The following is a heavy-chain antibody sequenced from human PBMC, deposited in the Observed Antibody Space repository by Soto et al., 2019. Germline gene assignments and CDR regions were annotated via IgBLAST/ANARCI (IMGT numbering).Heavy chain of an antibody. CDR1: GGTFSSYT. CDR3: AREDYGDYTGRYYYYMDV. J-gene: IGHJ6*03. CDR2: IIPILGIA. Sequence: SVKVSCKASGGTFSSYTISWVRQAPGQGLEWMGRIIPILGIANYAQKFQGRVTITADKSTSTAYMELSSLRSEDTAVYYCAREDYGDYTGRYYYYMDVWGKGTTVTVSS. V-gene: IGHV1-69*04. D-gene: IGHD4-17*01.